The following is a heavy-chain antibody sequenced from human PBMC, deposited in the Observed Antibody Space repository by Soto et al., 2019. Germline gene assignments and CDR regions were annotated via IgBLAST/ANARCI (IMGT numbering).Heavy chain of an antibody. CDR1: GYSFTSYL. Sequence: PRGSLKNSCKGSGYSFTSYLIGWGRQMPGESLEWMGIIYPGDSDTRYSPSFQGQVTISADKSISTAYLQWSSLKASDTAMYYCARQEFTIFGVVTGMTFDPWGQGTLVTVSS. D-gene: IGHD3-3*01. J-gene: IGHJ5*02. CDR3: ARQEFTIFGVVTGMTFDP. CDR2: IYPGDSDT. V-gene: IGHV5-51*01.